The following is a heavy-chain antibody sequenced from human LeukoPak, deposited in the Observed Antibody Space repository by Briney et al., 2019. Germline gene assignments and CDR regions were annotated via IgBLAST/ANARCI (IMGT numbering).Heavy chain of an antibody. Sequence: GGSLRLSCAASGFTFIKHAMSWVRQAPGKGLAWVSGISVTGSSPYYADSVKGRFTIARDNSKNTLYLQMDSLRVEDTAVYYCLKEGDGYNLENYWGQGALVIVSS. CDR2: ISVTGSSP. J-gene: IGHJ4*02. D-gene: IGHD5-24*01. CDR1: GFTFIKHA. CDR3: LKEGDGYNLENY. V-gene: IGHV3-23*01.